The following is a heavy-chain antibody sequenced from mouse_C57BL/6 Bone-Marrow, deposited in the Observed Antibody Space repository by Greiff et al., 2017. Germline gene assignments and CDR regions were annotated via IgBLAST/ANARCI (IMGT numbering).Heavy chain of an antibody. CDR3: ARGGSYEFAY. Sequence: QVQLQQSGPELVKPGASVKISCKASGYAFSSSWMNWVKQRPGKGLEWIGRIYPGDGDTNYNGKFKGKATVTADTSSSTAYMQLSSLTSEDSAVYFCARGGSYEFAYWGRGTLVTVSA. J-gene: IGHJ3*01. CDR2: IYPGDGDT. CDR1: GYAFSSSW. V-gene: IGHV1-82*01. D-gene: IGHD1-1*02.